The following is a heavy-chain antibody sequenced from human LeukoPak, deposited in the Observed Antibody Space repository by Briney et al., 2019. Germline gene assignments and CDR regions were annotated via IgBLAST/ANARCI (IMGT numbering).Heavy chain of an antibody. J-gene: IGHJ3*02. D-gene: IGHD3-10*01. Sequence: ASVKVSCKASGYTFTSYGISWVRQAPGQGLEWMGWISAYNGNTNYAQKLQGRVTMTTDTSTSTAYMELRSLRSEDTAVYYCASHMVRGVNDAFDIWGQGTMVTVSS. V-gene: IGHV1-18*01. CDR2: ISAYNGNT. CDR3: ASHMVRGVNDAFDI. CDR1: GYTFTSYG.